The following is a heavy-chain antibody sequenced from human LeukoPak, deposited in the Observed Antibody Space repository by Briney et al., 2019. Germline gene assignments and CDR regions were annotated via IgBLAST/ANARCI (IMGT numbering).Heavy chain of an antibody. V-gene: IGHV3-23*01. CDR2: ISGSGGST. CDR1: GFTFSSYG. CDR3: AKAGGYYGSGSYAFDY. D-gene: IGHD3-10*01. J-gene: IGHJ4*02. Sequence: GGTLRLSCAASGFTFSSYGMSWVRQAPGKGLEWVSAISGSGGSTYYADSVKGRFTISRDNSKNTLYLQMNSLGAEDTAVYYCAKAGGYYGSGSYAFDYWGQGTLVTVSS.